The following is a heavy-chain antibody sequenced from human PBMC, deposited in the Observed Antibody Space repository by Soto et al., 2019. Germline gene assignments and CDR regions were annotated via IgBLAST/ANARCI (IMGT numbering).Heavy chain of an antibody. J-gene: IGHJ6*02. V-gene: IGHV2-5*01. CDR1: GFSLSTSGVG. CDR3: AHSITAMVIKYYYYYGMYV. D-gene: IGHD5-18*01. Sequence: QITLKESGPTLVKPTQTLTLTCTFSGFSLSTSGVGVGWIRQPPGKALEWLALIYWNDDKRYSPSLKSRLTITKSTSKNQVVLTMTNMDPVDTATYYCAHSITAMVIKYYYYYGMYVWGQGTTVTVSS. CDR2: IYWNDDK.